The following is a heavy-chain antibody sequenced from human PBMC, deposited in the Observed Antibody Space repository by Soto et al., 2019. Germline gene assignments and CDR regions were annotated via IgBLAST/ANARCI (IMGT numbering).Heavy chain of an antibody. CDR2: VIPMLDIA. CDR3: ARSRSGDSHSFYTPQPFDY. J-gene: IGHJ4*02. D-gene: IGHD2-2*02. V-gene: IGHV1-69*02. Sequence: SVKVSCKASGGTFSSYTISWVRQAPGQGLEWMGRVIPMLDIANYAQKFQGRVTFTADKSTSTAYMDLSSLKSEDTAVYYCARSRSGDSHSFYTPQPFDYWGQGTLVTVSS. CDR1: GGTFSSYT.